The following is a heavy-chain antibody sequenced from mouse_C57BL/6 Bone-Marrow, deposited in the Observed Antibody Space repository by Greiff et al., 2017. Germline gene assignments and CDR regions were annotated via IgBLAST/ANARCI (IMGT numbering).Heavy chain of an antibody. CDR2: IDPEDGDT. J-gene: IGHJ1*03. V-gene: IGHV14-1*01. D-gene: IGHD6-1*01. CDR1: GFNIKDYY. CDR3: TTGSSYPPWYFDV. Sequence: VQLQQSGAELVRPGASVKLSCTASGFNIKDYYMHWVKQRPEQGLEWIGRIDPEDGDTEYAPKFQGKATMTADTSSNTAYLQLSSLTSEDTAVYYCTTGSSYPPWYFDVWGTGTTVTVSS.